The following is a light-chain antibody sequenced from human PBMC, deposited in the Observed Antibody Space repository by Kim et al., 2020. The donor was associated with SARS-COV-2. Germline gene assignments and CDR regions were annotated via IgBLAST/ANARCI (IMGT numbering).Light chain of an antibody. J-gene: IGLJ1*01. CDR1: SSDGGGYNY. Sequence: GQTITISCTGTSSDGGGYNYVSWYQQNPGKAPKLMIYDVSKRPSGVSNSFSGSKSGNTASLTISGLQAEDEADYYCSSYTSSSTLVFGTGTKVTVL. V-gene: IGLV2-14*04. CDR3: SSYTSSSTLV. CDR2: DVS.